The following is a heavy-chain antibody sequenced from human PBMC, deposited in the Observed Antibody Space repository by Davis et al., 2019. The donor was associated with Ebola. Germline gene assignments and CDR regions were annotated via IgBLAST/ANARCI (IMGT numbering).Heavy chain of an antibody. CDR3: ARDHKASGTYYYYYGMDV. D-gene: IGHD1-14*01. CDR2: IKQDGSEK. Sequence: PGGSLRLSCAASGFTFSSYWMSWVRQAPGKGLEWVANIKQDGSEKYYVDSVKGRFTISRDNAKNSLYLQMNSLRAEDTAVYYCARDHKASGTYYYYYGMDVWGQGTTVTVSS. J-gene: IGHJ6*02. CDR1: GFTFSSYW. V-gene: IGHV3-7*03.